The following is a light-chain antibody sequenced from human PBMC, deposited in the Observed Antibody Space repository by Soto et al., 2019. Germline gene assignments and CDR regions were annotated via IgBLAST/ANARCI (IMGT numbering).Light chain of an antibody. Sequence: DIPMTQSPSSLSASVGDRVTIACRASRTFSKYLNWYQHKPGQAPKLLIYGISTLHIGVPSRFNGSGSGTDFTLTISSLQIEDFATYYCQQSFSTPYTFGQGTNLEI. V-gene: IGKV1-39*01. CDR1: RTFSKY. CDR2: GIS. J-gene: IGKJ2*01. CDR3: QQSFSTPYT.